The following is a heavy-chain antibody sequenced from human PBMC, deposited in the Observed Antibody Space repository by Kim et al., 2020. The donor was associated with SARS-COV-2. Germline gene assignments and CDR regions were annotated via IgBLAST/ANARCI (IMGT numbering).Heavy chain of an antibody. D-gene: IGHD6-13*01. Sequence: SETLSLTCTVSGGSISGYHWSWIRQSPGKGLEWIGYISYTGSTNYNPSLKSRVTISVDTSKKQFSLKMNSLTAADTAVYYCARDGLYSSSWDTLDPWGQGTLVIVSS. CDR1: GGSISGYH. CDR2: ISYTGST. J-gene: IGHJ5*02. CDR3: ARDGLYSSSWDTLDP. V-gene: IGHV4-59*01.